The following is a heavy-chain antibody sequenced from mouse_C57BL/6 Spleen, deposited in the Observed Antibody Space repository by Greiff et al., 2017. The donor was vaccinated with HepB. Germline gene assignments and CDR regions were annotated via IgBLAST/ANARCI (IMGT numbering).Heavy chain of an antibody. CDR3: ARDYGSSRGGYFDV. V-gene: IGHV1-54*01. D-gene: IGHD1-1*01. CDR2: INPGSGGT. CDR1: GYAFTNYL. J-gene: IGHJ1*03. Sequence: QVQLKQSGAELVRPGTSVKVSCKASGYAFTNYLIEWVKQRPGQGLEWIGVINPGSGGTNYNEKFKGKATLTADKSSSTAYMQLSSLTSEDSAVYFCARDYGSSRGGYFDVWGTGTTVTVSS.